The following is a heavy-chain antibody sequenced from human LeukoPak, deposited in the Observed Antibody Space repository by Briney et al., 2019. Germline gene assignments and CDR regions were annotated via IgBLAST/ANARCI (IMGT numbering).Heavy chain of an antibody. CDR1: GYTFSSYC. D-gene: IGHD3-10*01. Sequence: ASVTLTCNASGYTFSSYCMSWVRQAPGQGLEWMGWISAYNGNTNYAQKLQGRVTMTTDTSTSTAYMELWSLKSDDTAVYYCARDDPKPHYFGSGGYCQSPIDYWGQGTLVTVSS. J-gene: IGHJ4*02. CDR3: ARDDPKPHYFGSGGYCQSPIDY. V-gene: IGHV1-18*01. CDR2: ISAYNGNT.